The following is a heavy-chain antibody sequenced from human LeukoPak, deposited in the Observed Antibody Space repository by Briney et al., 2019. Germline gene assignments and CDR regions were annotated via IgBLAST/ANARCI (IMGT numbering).Heavy chain of an antibody. J-gene: IGHJ6*02. Sequence: MPSETLSLTCTVSGGSVNSGSYFWSWFRQPPGKRLEWIGYIQNSATTNYNPSLESRVAIFVDSSKDQFSLRVTSVTAADTAVYYCATDYSNFYGMDVWSQGTTVTVSS. V-gene: IGHV4-61*01. CDR3: ATDYSNFYGMDV. CDR1: GGSVNSGSYF. CDR2: IQNSATT. D-gene: IGHD4-11*01.